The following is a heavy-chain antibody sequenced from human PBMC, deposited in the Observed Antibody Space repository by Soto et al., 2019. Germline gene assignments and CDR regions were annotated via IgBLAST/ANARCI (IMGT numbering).Heavy chain of an antibody. CDR2: INHSGST. V-gene: IGHV4-34*01. CDR1: GGSFSGYY. CDR3: ARGSRETSWYLDY. Sequence: QVQLQQWGAGLLKPSETLSLTCPVYGGSFSGYYWSWIRQPPGKGLEWIGEINHSGSTNYNPSLKSRVTISVDTSKNQFSLKLSSVTAADTAVYYCARGSRETSWYLDYWGQGTLVTVSS. J-gene: IGHJ4*02. D-gene: IGHD6-13*01.